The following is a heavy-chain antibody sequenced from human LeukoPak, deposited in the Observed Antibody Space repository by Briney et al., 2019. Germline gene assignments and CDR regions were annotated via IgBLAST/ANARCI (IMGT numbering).Heavy chain of an antibody. Sequence: SETLSLTCTVSGGSISSHYWSWIRQPPGKGLEWIGYIYTSGSTNYNPSLKSRVTISVDTSKNQFSLKLSSVTAADTAVYYCAKGSLGSWYYFDYWGQGTLVTVSS. CDR2: IYTSGST. D-gene: IGHD6-13*01. J-gene: IGHJ4*02. CDR3: AKGSLGSWYYFDY. V-gene: IGHV4-4*09. CDR1: GGSISSHY.